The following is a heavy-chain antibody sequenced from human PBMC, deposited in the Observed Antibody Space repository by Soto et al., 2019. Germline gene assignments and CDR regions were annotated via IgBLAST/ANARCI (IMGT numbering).Heavy chain of an antibody. J-gene: IGHJ4*02. CDR3: ASGHGIPPGSDY. CDR1: GFRLTSYW. D-gene: IGHD1-1*01. CDR2: LYPGDSDP. Sequence: PGESLKISCKGSGFRLTSYWIGWVRQMPGKGLEWMGILYPGDSDPRYSPSFQGQVTISADKSITIAYLQWSSLKASDTAMYYCASGHGIPPGSDYWGQGTLVTVSS. V-gene: IGHV5-51*01.